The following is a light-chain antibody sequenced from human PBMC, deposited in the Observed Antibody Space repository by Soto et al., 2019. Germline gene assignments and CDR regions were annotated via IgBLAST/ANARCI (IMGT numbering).Light chain of an antibody. CDR3: MQGTRWPPT. V-gene: IGKV2-30*01. CDR2: RAS. CDR1: QSIVYSDGTAY. Sequence: DVVMTQSPLSLPVTLGQSASISCRSSQSIVYSDGTAYLSWFQQRPGQSPRRLIYRASNRESGVPDRVSGSGSGSDFTLQISRVEADDVGIYSCMQGTRWPPTFGQGTKV. J-gene: IGKJ1*01.